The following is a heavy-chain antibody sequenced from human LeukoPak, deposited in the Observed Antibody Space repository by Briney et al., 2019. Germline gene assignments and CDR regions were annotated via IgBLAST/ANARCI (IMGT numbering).Heavy chain of an antibody. Sequence: PGRSLRLSCAASGFTFSSYAMHWVRQAPGKGLEWVAVISYDGSNKYYADSVKGRFTISRDNSKNTLYLQMNSLRAEDTAVYYCARAGDCSSTSCYYFDYWGQGTLVTVSS. J-gene: IGHJ4*02. V-gene: IGHV3-30-3*01. CDR1: GFTFSSYA. CDR3: ARAGDCSSTSCYYFDY. D-gene: IGHD2-2*01. CDR2: ISYDGSNK.